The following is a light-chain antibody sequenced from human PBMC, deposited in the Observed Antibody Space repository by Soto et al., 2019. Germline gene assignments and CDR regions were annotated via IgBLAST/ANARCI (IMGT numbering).Light chain of an antibody. CDR2: DAS. J-gene: IGKJ3*01. Sequence: DIQMTQSPSSLSASVGDRVTTTCQASQDISNYLNWYRQKPGKAPKLLIYDASNLETGVPSRFSGSGSGTEFTFTISSLQTEDVATYYCQQYDDLPLSFGPGTKVDVK. CDR1: QDISNY. CDR3: QQYDDLPLS. V-gene: IGKV1-33*01.